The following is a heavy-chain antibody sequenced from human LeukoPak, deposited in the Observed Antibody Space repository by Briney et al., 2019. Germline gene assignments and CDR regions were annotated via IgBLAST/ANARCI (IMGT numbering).Heavy chain of an antibody. CDR2: IYHSGNS. Sequence: QPSETLSLTCTVSDYSISSGYYWGWIRQPPGKGLEWIGSIYHSGNSYYNPSLKSRATISVDTSKNHFSLKLRSVTAADTAVYYCAREYERFGVYFFDYWGQGTLVTVSS. J-gene: IGHJ4*02. CDR1: DYSISSGYY. CDR3: AREYERFGVYFFDY. V-gene: IGHV4-38-2*02. D-gene: IGHD3-10*01.